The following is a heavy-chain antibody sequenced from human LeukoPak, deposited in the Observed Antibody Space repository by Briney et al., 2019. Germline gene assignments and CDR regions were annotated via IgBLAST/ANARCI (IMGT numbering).Heavy chain of an antibody. V-gene: IGHV4-34*01. CDR2: INQSGST. CDR3: ARGGGPMVRGVIIPTYYFDY. D-gene: IGHD3-10*01. Sequence: SGALSLTCAVYVGSFIGYYWSWLRQPPGRGREWIGEINQSGSTNYNPSLKSRVTISVDTSKNQFSLKLSSVTAADTAVYYCARGGGPMVRGVIIPTYYFDYWGQGTLVTVSS. J-gene: IGHJ4*02. CDR1: VGSFIGYY.